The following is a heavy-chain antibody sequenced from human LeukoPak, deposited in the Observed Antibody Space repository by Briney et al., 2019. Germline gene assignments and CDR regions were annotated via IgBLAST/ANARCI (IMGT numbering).Heavy chain of an antibody. CDR1: GGSISSYY. CDR3: ARARYGSTRTNYYMDV. Sequence: SETLSLTCTVSGGSISSYYWSWVRQPPGKGLEWIGYIYYSGSTNYNPSLKSRVTISGDTSENQFSLKLSSVTAADTAVYYCARARYGSTRTNYYMDVWGKGTTVTVCS. J-gene: IGHJ6*03. D-gene: IGHD2-2*01. V-gene: IGHV4-59*01. CDR2: IYYSGST.